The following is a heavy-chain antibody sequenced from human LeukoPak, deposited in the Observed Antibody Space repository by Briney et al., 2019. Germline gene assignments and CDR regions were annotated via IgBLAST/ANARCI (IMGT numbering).Heavy chain of an antibody. CDR1: GFTFDDYG. J-gene: IGHJ4*02. V-gene: IGHV3-20*04. D-gene: IGHD3-22*01. Sequence: GGSLRLSCAASGFTFDDYGMSWVRQAPGKGLEWVSGINWNGGSTGYADSVKGRFTISRDNAKNSLYLQMNSLRAEDTALYYCARSGLGYYDSNGYTDYWGQGTLVTVSS. CDR2: INWNGGST. CDR3: ARSGLGYYDSNGYTDY.